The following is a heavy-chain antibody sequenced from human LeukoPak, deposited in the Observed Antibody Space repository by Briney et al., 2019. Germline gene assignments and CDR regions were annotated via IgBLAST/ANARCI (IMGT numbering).Heavy chain of an antibody. D-gene: IGHD3-22*01. CDR2: IYYSGST. V-gene: IGHV4-31*03. Sequence: SETLSLTCTVAGGSISSGGYYWSWIRQHPGKGLKWIGYIYYSGSTYYNPSLKSRVTISVDTSKNQFSLKLSSVTAADTAVYYCARELSYYYDSSGYSPGHWFDPWGQGTLVTVSS. CDR3: ARELSYYYDSSGYSPGHWFDP. CDR1: GGSISSGGYY. J-gene: IGHJ5*02.